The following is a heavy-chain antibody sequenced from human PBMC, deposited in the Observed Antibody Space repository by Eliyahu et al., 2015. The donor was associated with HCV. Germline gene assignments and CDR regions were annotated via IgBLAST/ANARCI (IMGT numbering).Heavy chain of an antibody. CDR2: IYSGGST. V-gene: IGHV3-53*01. CDR1: XFTVSXNY. J-gene: IGHJ4*02. Sequence: EVQLVXSGGGLIXXGGSLRLXCAASXFTVSXNYMSWVXXAPGKGLEWVSVIYSGGSTYYADSVKGRFTISRDNSKNTLYLQMNSLRAEDTAVYYCARKGLSSQYYFDYWGQGTLVTVSS. CDR3: ARKGLSSQYYFDY. D-gene: IGHD6-13*01.